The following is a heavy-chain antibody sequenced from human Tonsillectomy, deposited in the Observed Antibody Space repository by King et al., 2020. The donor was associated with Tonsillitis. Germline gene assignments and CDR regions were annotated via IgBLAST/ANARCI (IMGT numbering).Heavy chain of an antibody. Sequence: GQLVQSGAEVKKPGSSVKVSCKASGGTFSSHAIIWVRQAPGQGLEWMGRIIPIIGNGNYAQKFRGRVTMTADKATSTAYMELSSLRSEDTAVYYCARGLYDSSGFTLGYWGQGTLVTVSS. V-gene: IGHV1-69*09. D-gene: IGHD3-22*01. CDR2: IIPIIGNG. CDR1: GGTFSSHA. CDR3: ARGLYDSSGFTLGY. J-gene: IGHJ4*02.